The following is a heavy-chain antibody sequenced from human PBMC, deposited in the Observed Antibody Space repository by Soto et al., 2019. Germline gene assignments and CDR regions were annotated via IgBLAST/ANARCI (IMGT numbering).Heavy chain of an antibody. J-gene: IGHJ4*02. Sequence: QVQLVQSGAEVKKPGASVKVSCKASGYTFTSYGISWLRQAPGQGLEWMGWISAYNGNTNYAQKLQGRVTMTTDTSTRTAYMELRSLRSDDTAVYYCARGADTAMVREDFDYWGQGTLVTVSS. CDR2: ISAYNGNT. D-gene: IGHD5-18*01. CDR3: ARGADTAMVREDFDY. V-gene: IGHV1-18*01. CDR1: GYTFTSYG.